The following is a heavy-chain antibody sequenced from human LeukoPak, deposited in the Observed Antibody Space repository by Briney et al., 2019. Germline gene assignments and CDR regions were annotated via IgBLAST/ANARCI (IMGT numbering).Heavy chain of an antibody. D-gene: IGHD6-13*01. J-gene: IGHJ6*03. CDR1: GGTFSSYA. V-gene: IGHV1-69*01. Sequence: SVKLSCKASGGTFSSYAISWVRQAPGQGLEWMGGIIPIFGTANYAQKFQGRVTITADESTSTAYTELSSLRSEDTAVYYCARDAVSARSWYGDYYYYMDVWGKGTTVTVSS. CDR3: ARDAVSARSWYGDYYYYMDV. CDR2: IIPIFGTA.